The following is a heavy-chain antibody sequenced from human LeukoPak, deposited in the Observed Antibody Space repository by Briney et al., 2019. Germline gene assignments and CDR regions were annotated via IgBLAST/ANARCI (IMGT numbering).Heavy chain of an antibody. J-gene: IGHJ4*02. CDR2: ITWNRDNI. V-gene: IGHV3-9*01. D-gene: IGHD3-3*01. CDR1: GFTFDDYA. Sequence: GRSLRLSCTVSGFTFDDYAMHWVRHTPGKGLEWVAGITWNRDNIGYGDSVKGRFTISRDNAKNSLYLQMNSLRAEDTAVYYCAKGGSDFWSGYYFDYWGQGTLVTVSS. CDR3: AKGGSDFWSGYYFDY.